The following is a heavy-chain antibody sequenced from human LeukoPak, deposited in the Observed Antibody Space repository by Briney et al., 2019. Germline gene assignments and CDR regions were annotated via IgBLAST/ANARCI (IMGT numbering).Heavy chain of an antibody. CDR1: GGSISSYY. CDR3: ARRRDAFDI. J-gene: IGHJ3*02. V-gene: IGHV4-59*08. CDR2: IYDSGSA. Sequence: SETLSLTCTVSGGSISSYYWSWIRQPPGKGLEWIGYIYDSGSANYNPSLNSRVTISVDTSKNQFSLKLSSVTAADTAVYYCARRRDAFDIWGQGTMVTVSS.